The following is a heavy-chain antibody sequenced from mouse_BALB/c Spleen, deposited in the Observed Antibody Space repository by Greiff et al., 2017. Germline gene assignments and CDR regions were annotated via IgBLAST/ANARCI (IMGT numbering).Heavy chain of an antibody. CDR3: ARGGLDWYFDV. CDR1: GYTFTSYW. D-gene: IGHD2-13*01. CDR2: IYPGDGDT. V-gene: IGHV1-87*01. J-gene: IGHJ1*01. Sequence: QVQLQQSGAELARPGASVKLSCKASGYTFTSYWMQWVKQRPGQGLEWIGAIYPGDGDTRYTQKFKGKATLTADKSSSTAYMQLSSLASEDSAVYYCARGGLDWYFDVWGAGTTVTVSS.